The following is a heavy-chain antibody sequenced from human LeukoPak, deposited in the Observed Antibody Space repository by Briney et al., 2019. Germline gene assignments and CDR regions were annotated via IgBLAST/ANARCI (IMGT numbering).Heavy chain of an antibody. CDR3: ARGYYEGFDY. D-gene: IGHD3-22*01. CDR1: GYSFTDHY. J-gene: IGHJ4*02. V-gene: IGHV1-46*01. Sequence: GASVKVSCKASGYSFTDHYLHWVRQAPGQGLEWMGIINPSGGSTSYAQKFQGRVTMTRDTSTSTVYMELSSLRSEDTAVLYCARGYYEGFDYWGQGTLVAVSS. CDR2: INPSGGST.